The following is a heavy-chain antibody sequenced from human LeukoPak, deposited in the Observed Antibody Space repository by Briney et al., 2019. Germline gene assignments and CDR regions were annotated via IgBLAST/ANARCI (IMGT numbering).Heavy chain of an antibody. CDR2: INWNGGST. CDR3: AREGSDWNYYYYIDV. CDR1: GFTFDDYG. V-gene: IGHV3-20*04. D-gene: IGHD6-19*01. Sequence: GGSLRLSCAASGFTFDDYGMSWVRQAPGKGLEWVSGINWNGGSTGYADSVKGRFTISRDNAKNSLFLQMNSLRAEDTAVYYCAREGSDWNYYYYIDVWGKGTTVTISS. J-gene: IGHJ6*03.